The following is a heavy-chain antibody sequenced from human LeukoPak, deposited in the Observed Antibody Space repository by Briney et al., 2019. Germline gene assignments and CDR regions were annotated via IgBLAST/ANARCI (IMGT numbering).Heavy chain of an antibody. CDR3: ARAVGSGSFQTYYYYMDV. J-gene: IGHJ6*03. CDR2: IYTSGST. D-gene: IGHD3-10*01. Sequence: SETLSLTCTVSGGSISSSSYYWSWIRQPAGKGLEWIGRIYTSGSTNYNPSLKSRVTMSVDTSKNQFSLKLSSVTAADTAVYYCARAVGSGSFQTYYYYMDVWGKGTTVTISS. V-gene: IGHV4-61*02. CDR1: GGSISSSSYY.